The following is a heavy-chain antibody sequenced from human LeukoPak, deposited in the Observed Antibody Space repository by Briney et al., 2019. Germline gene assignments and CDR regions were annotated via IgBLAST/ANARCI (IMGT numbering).Heavy chain of an antibody. V-gene: IGHV3-15*01. J-gene: IGHJ4*02. Sequence: PGGSLRLSCAASGFTFSNAWMSWVRQAPGKGLEWVGRIKSKTDGGTTDYAAPVKGRFTISRDDSKNTLYLQMNSLKTEDTAVYYCTTLKLYYYDSSGSYRDYWGQGTLVTVSS. CDR2: IKSKTDGGTT. D-gene: IGHD3-22*01. CDR1: GFTFSNAW. CDR3: TTLKLYYYDSSGSYRDY.